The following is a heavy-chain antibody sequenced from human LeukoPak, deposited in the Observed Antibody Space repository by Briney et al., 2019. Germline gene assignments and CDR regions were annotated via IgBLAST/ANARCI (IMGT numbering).Heavy chain of an antibody. V-gene: IGHV4-34*01. CDR1: GVSFNDYY. D-gene: IGHD4-17*01. CDR2: INHSGYT. J-gene: IGHJ4*02. Sequence: SETLSLTCAVSGVSFNDYYWSWVRQTPGKGLEWIGEINHSGYTNDSPSLKSRVTISIDTSRKQFSLNLRSVTVADTGIYYCTRMTTGHDYWGQGTLVTVSS. CDR3: TRMTTGHDY.